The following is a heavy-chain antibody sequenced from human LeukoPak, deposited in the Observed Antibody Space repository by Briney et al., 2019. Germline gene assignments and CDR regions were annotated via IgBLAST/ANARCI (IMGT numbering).Heavy chain of an antibody. CDR2: MNPNSGNT. CDR3: ARVASSWSVLHNWFDP. CDR1: GYTLTSYD. D-gene: IGHD6-13*01. V-gene: IGHV1-8*01. Sequence: GASVKVSCKASGYTLTSYDINWVRQATGQGLEWMGWMNPNSGNTGYAQRFQGGVTMTRNTSISTAYMELSSLRSEDTAVYYCARVASSWSVLHNWFDPWGQGTLVTVSS. J-gene: IGHJ5*02.